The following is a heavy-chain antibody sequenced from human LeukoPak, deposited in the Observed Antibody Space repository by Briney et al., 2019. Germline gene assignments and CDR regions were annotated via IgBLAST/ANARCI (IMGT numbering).Heavy chain of an antibody. Sequence: GGSLRPSCAASGFTFSSYWMHWVRQGPGKGLVWVSRINSDGSSTTYADSVKGRFTISRDNAKNTLYLQMNSLRAEDTAVYYCARDPSGDYGDYFDYWGQGTLVTVPS. J-gene: IGHJ4*02. CDR1: GFTFSSYW. D-gene: IGHD4-17*01. CDR2: INSDGSST. V-gene: IGHV3-74*01. CDR3: ARDPSGDYGDYFDY.